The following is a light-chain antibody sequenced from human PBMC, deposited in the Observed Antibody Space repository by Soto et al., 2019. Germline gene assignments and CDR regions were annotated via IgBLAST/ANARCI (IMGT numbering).Light chain of an antibody. Sequence: QSALTRPASVSGSPGQSITISFTGTSGDIGSYNRVSWYQQHPGKAPKLIIYEVTDRPSGVSNRFSGSKSGNTASLTISGLQAEDEAEYYCSSYTNINTRACVFGTGTKVTVL. V-gene: IGLV2-14*01. CDR1: SGDIGSYNR. CDR2: EVT. J-gene: IGLJ1*01. CDR3: SSYTNINTRACV.